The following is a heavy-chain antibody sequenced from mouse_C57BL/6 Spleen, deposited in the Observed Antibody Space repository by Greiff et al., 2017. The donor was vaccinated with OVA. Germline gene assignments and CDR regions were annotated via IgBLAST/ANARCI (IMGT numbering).Heavy chain of an antibody. CDR2: IDPEDGDT. Sequence: VQLKESGAELVRPGASVKLSCTASGFNIKDYYMHWVKQRPEQGLEWIGRIDPEDGDTEYAPKFQGKATMTADTSSNTAYLQLSSLTSEDTAIYYCARWGFTTVVAHWYFDVWGTGTTVTVSS. J-gene: IGHJ1*03. D-gene: IGHD1-1*01. CDR1: GFNIKDYY. V-gene: IGHV14-1*01. CDR3: ARWGFTTVVAHWYFDV.